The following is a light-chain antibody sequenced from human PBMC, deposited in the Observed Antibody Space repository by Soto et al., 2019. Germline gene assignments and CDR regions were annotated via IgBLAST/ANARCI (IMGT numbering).Light chain of an antibody. V-gene: IGKV1-39*01. J-gene: IGKJ4*01. CDR3: QQSYSTPRT. CDR1: QSISNY. CDR2: GES. Sequence: DIQMTQSPSSLSASVGDRVTITCRASQSISNYLNWYQQKPGIAPKLLIYGESGWQSGVPSRVRGSGNGTDFTLTVSSLQPEDFATYYCQQSYSTPRTFGGGTKVEIK.